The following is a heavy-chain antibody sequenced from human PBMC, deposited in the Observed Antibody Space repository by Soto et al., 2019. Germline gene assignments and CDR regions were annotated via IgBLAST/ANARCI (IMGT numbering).Heavy chain of an antibody. CDR1: GGSFSGYY. CDR2: INHSGST. J-gene: IGHJ4*02. CDR3: ARGHSYGDRYFDY. D-gene: IGHD5-18*01. Sequence: PSETLSLTCAVYGGSFSGYYWSWIRQPPGKGLEWIGEINHSGSTNYNPSLKSRVTISVDTSKNQFSLKLSSVTAADTAVYYCARGHSYGDRYFDYWGQGTPVTVSS. V-gene: IGHV4-34*01.